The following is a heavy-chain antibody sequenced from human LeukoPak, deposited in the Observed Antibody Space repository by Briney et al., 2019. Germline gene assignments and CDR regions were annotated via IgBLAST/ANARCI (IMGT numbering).Heavy chain of an antibody. J-gene: IGHJ5*02. Sequence: GGSLRLSCAVSGFTFSTHSMYWVRQAPGEGLEWVSSISASSNIIHYGESVRGRFSISRDNAKNSLYLQMNCLGAQDTAVYHCARPATGYFRRAGCHWVSCGEGTLVTVSS. V-gene: IGHV3-21*01. D-gene: IGHD2-15*01. CDR3: ARPATGYFRRAGCHWVS. CDR2: ISASSNII. CDR1: GFTFSTHS.